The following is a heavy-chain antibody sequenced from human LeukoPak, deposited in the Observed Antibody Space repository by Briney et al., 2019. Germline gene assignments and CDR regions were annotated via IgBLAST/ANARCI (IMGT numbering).Heavy chain of an antibody. CDR1: GGSFSGYY. D-gene: IGHD3-10*01. CDR3: ARGLVVRGVILNWFDP. Sequence: SETLSLTCAVYGGSFSGYYWSWIRQPPGKGLEWIGEINHGGSTNYNPSLKSRVTISVDTSKNQFSLKLSSVTAADTAVYYCARGLVVRGVILNWFDPWGQGTLVTVSS. V-gene: IGHV4-34*01. CDR2: INHGGST. J-gene: IGHJ5*02.